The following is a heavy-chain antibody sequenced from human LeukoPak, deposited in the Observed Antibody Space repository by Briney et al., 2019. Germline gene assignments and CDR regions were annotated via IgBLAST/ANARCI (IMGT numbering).Heavy chain of an antibody. CDR1: GGSISSYY. V-gene: IGHV4-59*12. D-gene: IGHD5-12*01. CDR2: IYYSGST. Sequence: SETLSLTCTVSGGSISSYYWSWIRQPPGKGLEWIGYIYYSGSTNYNPSLKSRVTISVDTSKNQFSLKLSSVTAADTAVYYCARETDIVATIWDYWGQGTLVTVSS. CDR3: ARETDIVATIWDY. J-gene: IGHJ4*02.